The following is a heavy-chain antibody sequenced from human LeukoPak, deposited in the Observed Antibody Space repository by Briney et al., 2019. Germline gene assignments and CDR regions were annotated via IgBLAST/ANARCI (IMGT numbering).Heavy chain of an antibody. D-gene: IGHD3-16*02. V-gene: IGHV4-34*01. J-gene: IGHJ6*03. CDR1: GGSFSGYY. CDR3: ARTSYVWGSYRSHYYYYYMDV. CDR2: INHSGST. Sequence: SETLSLTCAVYGGSFSGYYWSWIRQPPGKGLEWIGEINHSGSTNYNPSLKSRVTISVDTSKNQFSLKLSSVTAADTAVYYCARTSYVWGSYRSHYYYYYMDVWGKGTTVTISS.